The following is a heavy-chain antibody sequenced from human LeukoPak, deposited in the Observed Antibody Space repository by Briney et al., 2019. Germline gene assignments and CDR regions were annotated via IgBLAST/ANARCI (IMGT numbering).Heavy chain of an antibody. J-gene: IGHJ4*02. CDR1: GFSFSSYA. D-gene: IGHD3-3*02. V-gene: IGHV3-30*02. Sequence: GGCLRLSCAASGFSFSSYAMHWVRQAPGKGLEWVSSIRYDGNEKYSADSVKGRFPISRDNSKNMLFLQMNSLRAEDTAIYYCAKGILGGVLNDWGQGSLVTV. CDR3: AKGILGGVLND. CDR2: IRYDGNEK.